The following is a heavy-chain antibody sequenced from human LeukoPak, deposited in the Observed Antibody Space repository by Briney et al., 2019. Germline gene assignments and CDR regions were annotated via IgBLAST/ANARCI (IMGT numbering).Heavy chain of an antibody. CDR1: GFTFSSYS. V-gene: IGHV3-21*01. J-gene: IGHJ4*02. CDR2: ISSSSTYI. D-gene: IGHD3-3*01. Sequence: GGSLRLSCAASGFTFSSYSMNWVRQAPGKGLEWVSSISSSSTYIYYAVSVKGRFTISRDNAENSLYLQMNSLRAEDTAVYYCAREPYYDFWSGYLNYWGQGTLVTVSS. CDR3: AREPYYDFWSGYLNY.